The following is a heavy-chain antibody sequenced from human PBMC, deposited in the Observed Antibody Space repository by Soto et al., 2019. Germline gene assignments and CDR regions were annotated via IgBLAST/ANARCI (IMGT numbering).Heavy chain of an antibody. CDR1: GYTFTGYY. D-gene: IGHD3-16*01. Sequence: ASVKVSCKASGYTFTGYYMHWVRQAPGQGLEWMGWINPNSGGTNYAQKFQGWVTMTRDTSISTAYMELSRLRSDDTAVYYCARDTPSGGYYYHYYGMEVWGQGTTVNVSS. V-gene: IGHV1-2*04. J-gene: IGHJ6*01. CDR3: ARDTPSGGYYYHYYGMEV. CDR2: INPNSGGT.